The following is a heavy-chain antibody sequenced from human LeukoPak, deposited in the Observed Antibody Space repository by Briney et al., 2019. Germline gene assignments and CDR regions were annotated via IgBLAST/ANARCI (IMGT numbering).Heavy chain of an antibody. D-gene: IGHD2-15*01. CDR3: ARTGYCSGSSCYLNPIDS. J-gene: IGHJ4*02. CDR1: GGSISSGSYY. Sequence: ASETLSLTCTVSGGSISSGSYYWSWIRQPAGKGLEWIGHIYTSGSTNYNPSLKSRVTISVDTSKNQFSLKLSSVSAADTAVYYCARTGYCSGSSCYLNPIDSWGQGTLVIVSS. V-gene: IGHV4-61*09. CDR2: IYTSGST.